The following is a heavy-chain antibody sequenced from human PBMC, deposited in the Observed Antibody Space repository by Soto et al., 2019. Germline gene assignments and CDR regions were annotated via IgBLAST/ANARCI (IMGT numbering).Heavy chain of an antibody. CDR3: ARQVRQQLAPSYYFDY. CDR1: GGSISSYY. CDR2: IYYSGST. V-gene: IGHV4-59*08. D-gene: IGHD6-13*01. Sequence: SETLSLTCTVSGGSISSYYWNWIRQPPGKGLEWIGYIYYSGSTNYNPSLKSRVTISVDTSKNQFSLKLSSVTAADTAVYYCARQVRQQLAPSYYFDYWGQGTLVTVSS. J-gene: IGHJ4*02.